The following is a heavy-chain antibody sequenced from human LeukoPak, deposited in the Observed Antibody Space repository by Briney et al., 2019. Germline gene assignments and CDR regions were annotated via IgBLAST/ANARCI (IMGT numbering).Heavy chain of an antibody. V-gene: IGHV1-18*01. J-gene: IGHJ4*02. CDR1: GYTFTSYG. Sequence: ASVKVSCKASGYTFTSYGISWVRQAPGQGLEWMGWISAYNGNTNYAQKLQGRVTMTTDTSTSTAYMELRSLRSDDTAVYYCARGNYYGSGSSWFDYWGQGTLVTVSS. D-gene: IGHD3-10*01. CDR3: ARGNYYGSGSSWFDY. CDR2: ISAYNGNT.